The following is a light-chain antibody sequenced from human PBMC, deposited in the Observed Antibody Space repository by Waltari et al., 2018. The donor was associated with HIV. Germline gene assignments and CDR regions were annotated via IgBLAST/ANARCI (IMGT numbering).Light chain of an antibody. Sequence: AIQMTQSPSSLSASVGDRVTITCRASQGIRNDLGWYQQKPGKAPDLLIYGASTLQSGVPSRFSGSGSGTDFTLTINSLQPEDFATYYCLQDHNYPLTFGGGTKVEIK. V-gene: IGKV1-6*01. CDR1: QGIRND. CDR3: LQDHNYPLT. J-gene: IGKJ4*01. CDR2: GAS.